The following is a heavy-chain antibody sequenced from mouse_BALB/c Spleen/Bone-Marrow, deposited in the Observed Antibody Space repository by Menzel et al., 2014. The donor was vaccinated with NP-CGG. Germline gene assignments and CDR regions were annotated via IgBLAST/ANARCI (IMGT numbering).Heavy chain of an antibody. CDR1: GYTFTNYW. CDR2: INPSTGYT. Sequence: QVQLQQSGAELAKPGASVKMSCKASGYTFTNYWMHWVKQRPGQGLEWIGYINPSTGYTEYNQKFKDKATLTADKSSSTAYMQLSSLTSEDSAVYYCARSPYGHFGCWGQGTTLTVSS. D-gene: IGHD1-1*02. J-gene: IGHJ2*01. CDR3: ARSPYGHFGC. V-gene: IGHV1-7*01.